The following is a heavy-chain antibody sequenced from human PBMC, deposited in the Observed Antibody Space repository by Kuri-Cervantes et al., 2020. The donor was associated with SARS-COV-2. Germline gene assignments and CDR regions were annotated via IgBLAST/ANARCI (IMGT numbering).Heavy chain of an antibody. CDR2: ISYDGSNK. CDR3: ARDRGVDYCSSTSCPSGPFGPFGP. V-gene: IGHV3-30-3*01. CDR1: GFTFSSYA. J-gene: IGHJ5*02. D-gene: IGHD2-2*01. Sequence: GESLKISCAASGFTFSSYAMHWVRQAPGKGLEWVAVISYDGSNKYYADSVKGRFTISRDNSKNTLYLQMNSLRAEDTAVYYCARDRGVDYCSSTSCPSGPFGPFGPWGQGTLVTVSS.